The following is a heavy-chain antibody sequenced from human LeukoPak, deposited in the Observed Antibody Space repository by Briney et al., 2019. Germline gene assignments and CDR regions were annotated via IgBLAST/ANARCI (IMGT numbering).Heavy chain of an antibody. CDR2: IYYSGST. Sequence: PSETLSLTCTVSGGSISSYYWSCIRQPPGKGLEWIGYIYYSGSTNYNPSLKSRVTISVDTSKNQFSLKLSSVTAADTAVYYCARYVVVTAYFDYWGQGTLVTVSS. D-gene: IGHD2-21*02. CDR1: GGSISSYY. CDR3: ARYVVVTAYFDY. J-gene: IGHJ4*02. V-gene: IGHV4-59*01.